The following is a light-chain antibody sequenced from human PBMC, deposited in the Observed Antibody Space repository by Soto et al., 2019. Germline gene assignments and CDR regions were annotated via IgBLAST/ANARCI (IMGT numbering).Light chain of an antibody. CDR3: QQYGYLGT. Sequence: DIVLTQSPGPLSLSPGERATLSCRTSQTLSSSFLAWYQQTPGQAPRLLIYDTSTRAIDIPDRFSGSGSGTDFTLTISRLEPEDFAVYYCQQYGYLGTFGQGTKVEFK. CDR1: QTLSSSF. V-gene: IGKV3-20*01. J-gene: IGKJ1*01. CDR2: DTS.